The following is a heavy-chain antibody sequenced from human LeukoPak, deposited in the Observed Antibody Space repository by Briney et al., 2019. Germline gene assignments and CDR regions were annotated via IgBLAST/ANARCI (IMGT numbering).Heavy chain of an antibody. V-gene: IGHV3-33*08. CDR3: ARDSCTNGVCYLFDY. J-gene: IGHJ4*02. Sequence: PGGSLRLSCAASGFTFSSYAMSWVRQAPGKGLEWVAVIWYDGSNKYYADSVKGRFTISRDNSKNTLYLQMNSLRAEDTAVYYCARDSCTNGVCYLFDYWGQGTPVTVSS. CDR1: GFTFSSYA. D-gene: IGHD2-8*01. CDR2: IWYDGSNK.